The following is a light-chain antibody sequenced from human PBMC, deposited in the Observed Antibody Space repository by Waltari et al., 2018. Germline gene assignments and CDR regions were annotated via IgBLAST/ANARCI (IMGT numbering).Light chain of an antibody. Sequence: VMTQSPLSLPVTPGEPASISCRSSQNVFHSNGNNYLDWYLQKPGQSPQLLIYMGSNRASGVPDRFSGSGSGTDFTLKISRVEAEDVGVYYCMQALQTPYTFGQGTKLEIK. CDR2: MGS. CDR3: MQALQTPYT. V-gene: IGKV2-28*01. J-gene: IGKJ2*01. CDR1: QNVFHSNGNNY.